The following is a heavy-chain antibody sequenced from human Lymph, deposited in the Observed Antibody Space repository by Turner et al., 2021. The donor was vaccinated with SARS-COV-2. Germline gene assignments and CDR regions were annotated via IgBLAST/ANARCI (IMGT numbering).Heavy chain of an antibody. V-gene: IGHV3-53*02. Sequence: EVQLVETVGGLIQPGGSLRFSCAASGIIVSRNYMNWVSQAPGKGLEWFSVIYSGGTTYYADSVKGRFTISRDNSKNTLYLQMNSLRVEDTAVYYCARDLGTYGMDVWGQGTTVTVSS. CDR2: IYSGGTT. CDR1: GIIVSRNY. J-gene: IGHJ6*02. CDR3: ARDLGTYGMDV. D-gene: IGHD6-13*01.